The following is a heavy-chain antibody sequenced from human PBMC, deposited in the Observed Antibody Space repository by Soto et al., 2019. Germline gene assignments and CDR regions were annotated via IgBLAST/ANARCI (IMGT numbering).Heavy chain of an antibody. J-gene: IGHJ3*02. D-gene: IGHD2-2*01. CDR3: ARDLCDIVVVPATDAFDI. V-gene: IGHV1-18*01. CDR2: ISAYNGNT. Sequence: ASVKVSCKASGYTFTSYGISWVRQAPGQGLEWMGWISAYNGNTNYAQKLQGRVTMTTDTSTSTAYMELRSLRSDDTAVYYCARDLCDIVVVPATDAFDIWGQGTMVTVSS. CDR1: GYTFTSYG.